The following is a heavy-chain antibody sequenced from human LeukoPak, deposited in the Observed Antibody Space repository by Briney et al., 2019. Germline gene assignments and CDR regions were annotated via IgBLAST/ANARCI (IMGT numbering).Heavy chain of an antibody. J-gene: IGHJ5*02. CDR1: GYTFTSYG. CDR2: ISAYNGNT. V-gene: IGHV1-18*01. D-gene: IGHD3-10*01. CDR3: ARARSYYGSEDWFDP. Sequence: ASVKVSCKASGYTFTSYGISWVRQAPGQGLEWMGWISAYNGNTNYAQKLQGRVTMTTDTSTSTAHMELRSLRSDDTAVYYCARARSYYGSEDWFDPWGQGTLVTVSS.